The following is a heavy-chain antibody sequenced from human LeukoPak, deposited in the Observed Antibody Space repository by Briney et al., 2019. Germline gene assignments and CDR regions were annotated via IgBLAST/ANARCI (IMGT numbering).Heavy chain of an antibody. CDR2: INPNSGGT. CDR1: GYTFTGYY. Sequence: ASVKGSCKASGYTFTGYYMHWVRQAPGQGLEWMGWINPNSGGTNCAQKFQGRVTMTRDTSISTAYMELSRLRSDDTAVYYCARDRRDGYNYADYWGQGTLVTVSS. D-gene: IGHD5-24*01. V-gene: IGHV1-2*02. J-gene: IGHJ4*02. CDR3: ARDRRDGYNYADY.